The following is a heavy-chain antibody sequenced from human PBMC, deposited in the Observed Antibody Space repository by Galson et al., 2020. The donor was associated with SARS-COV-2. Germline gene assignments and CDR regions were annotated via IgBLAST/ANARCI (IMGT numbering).Heavy chain of an antibody. J-gene: IGHJ5*02. V-gene: IGHV1-8*01. CDR1: GYTFTHYE. CDR2: MNPNRGNT. CDR3: ARSYDDFATWFDP. D-gene: IGHD4-17*01. Sequence: SVKVSCKPSGYTFTHYEINWVRQAPGQGLEWMGWMNPNRGNTGYAQKFQGRVTMTRTTSISTAYMELNSLTSEDTAVYYCARSYDDFATWFDPWGQGTLVTVSS.